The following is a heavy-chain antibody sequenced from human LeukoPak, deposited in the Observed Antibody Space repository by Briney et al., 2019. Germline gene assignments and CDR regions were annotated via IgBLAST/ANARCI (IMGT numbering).Heavy chain of an antibody. J-gene: IGHJ3*02. V-gene: IGHV3-72*01. D-gene: IGHD2-15*01. Sequence: GGSLRLSCAASGFIFKTYTMTWVRQAPGKGLEWVGRTRNKANSYTTEYAASVKGRFTVSRDDSKNSLYLQMDSLKTEDTAVYYCTSGRRGLFDIWGQGTMVTVSS. CDR2: TRNKANSYTT. CDR3: TSGRRGLFDI. CDR1: GFIFKTYT.